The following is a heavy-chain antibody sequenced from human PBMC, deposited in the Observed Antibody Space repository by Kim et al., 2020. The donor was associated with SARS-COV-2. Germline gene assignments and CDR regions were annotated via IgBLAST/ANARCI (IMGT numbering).Heavy chain of an antibody. CDR3: AREVSRGGIYYGMDV. V-gene: IGHV1-46*01. Sequence: ASVKVSCKASGYTFTSYYMHWVRQAPGQGLEWMGIINPSGGSTSYAQKFQDIVTMTRDTSTSTVYMELSSLRSEDTAVYYCAREVSRGGIYYGMDVWGQGTSVTVSS. D-gene: IGHD3-16*01. CDR1: GYTFTSYY. J-gene: IGHJ6*02. CDR2: INPSGGST.